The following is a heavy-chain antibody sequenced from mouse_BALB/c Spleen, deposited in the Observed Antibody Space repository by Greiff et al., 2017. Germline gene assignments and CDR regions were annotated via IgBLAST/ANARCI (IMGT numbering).Heavy chain of an antibody. Sequence: QVQLKESGPGLVAPSQSLSITCTVSGFSLTSYGVHWVRQPPGKGLEWLGVIWAGGSTNYNSALMSRLSISKDNSKSQVFLKMISLQTDDTAMYYCDRDGKDYGAWFAYWGQGTLVTVSA. CDR1: GFSLTSYG. CDR3: DRDGKDYGAWFAY. V-gene: IGHV2-9*02. J-gene: IGHJ3*01. CDR2: IWAGGST. D-gene: IGHD2-4*01.